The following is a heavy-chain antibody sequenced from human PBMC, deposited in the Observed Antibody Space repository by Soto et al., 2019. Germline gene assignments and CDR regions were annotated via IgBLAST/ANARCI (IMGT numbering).Heavy chain of an antibody. CDR3: AKDRDGDCNWYFDL. V-gene: IGHV3-23*01. CDR1: GFTFSSYA. CDR2: ISASGAGT. D-gene: IGHD2-21*02. J-gene: IGHJ2*01. Sequence: EVQLLDSGGGLVQPGGSLRLSCAASGFTFSSYAMSWVRQAPGKGLEWVSGISASGAGTYYADSVKGRFTISRDKSKNTLYLQMNSLRAEDTAVYYCAKDRDGDCNWYFDLWGRGTLVTVSS.